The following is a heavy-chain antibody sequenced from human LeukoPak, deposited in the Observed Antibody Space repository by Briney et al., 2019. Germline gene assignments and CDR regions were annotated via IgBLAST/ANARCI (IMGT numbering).Heavy chain of an antibody. J-gene: IGHJ4*02. V-gene: IGHV1-46*01. D-gene: IGHD3-16*01. CDR1: GYTFTSYD. CDR3: ARGRGVHDSHAYDYFDY. CDR2: INPAGGST. Sequence: ASVTVSFKASGYTFTSYDISWVRQAPGHGLEWMGIINPAGGSTTYAQKFQGSRLTLTRDTSTSTVYMELSSLRSEDTAVYYCARGRGVHDSHAYDYFDYWGQGSLVTVSS.